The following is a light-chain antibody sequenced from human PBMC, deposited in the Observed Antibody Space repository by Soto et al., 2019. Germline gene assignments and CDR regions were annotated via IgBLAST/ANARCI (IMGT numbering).Light chain of an antibody. CDR2: GNT. V-gene: IGLV1-40*01. Sequence: QSVLTQPPSVSGAPGQRVTISCTGSSSNIGAGYDVHWYQQLPGTAPKLLIYGNTNRPSGVPDRFSGSKSGTSASLAITGLQAEDEADYYCQSHDTSLSVYVFGPGTKLTVL. J-gene: IGLJ1*01. CDR1: SSNIGAGYD. CDR3: QSHDTSLSVYV.